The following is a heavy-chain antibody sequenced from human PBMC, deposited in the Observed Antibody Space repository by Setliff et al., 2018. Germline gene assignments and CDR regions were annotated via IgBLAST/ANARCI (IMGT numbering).Heavy chain of an antibody. CDR1: GGAFSTYS. CDR3: ARGKMDVVAAGGKYCAMDV. Sequence: SVKVSCKASGGAFSTYSLSWVRQAPGQGLEWMGGIIPLLETAKYAQKFQGRVTITADESTSTVYMELTSLRPEDTAVYYCARGKMDVVAAGGKYCAMDVWGQGTAVTVSS. J-gene: IGHJ6*02. CDR2: IIPLLETA. V-gene: IGHV1-69*13. D-gene: IGHD6-13*01.